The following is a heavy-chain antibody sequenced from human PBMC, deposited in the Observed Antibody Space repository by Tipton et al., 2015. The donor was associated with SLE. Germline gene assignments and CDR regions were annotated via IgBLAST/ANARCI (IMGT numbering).Heavy chain of an antibody. D-gene: IGHD6-19*01. V-gene: IGHV4-38-2*02. CDR2: IYQRTNT. CDR1: GYSIASSYY. CDR3: TSGGIVL. J-gene: IGHJ4*01. Sequence: TLSLTCTISGYSIASSYYWNLIRMAPGKGLEWIASIYQRTNTYYKPFLKSRATISMDTSKNQFSLRLSSVTAADTAVHFCTSGGIVLWGQGKLVTVTS.